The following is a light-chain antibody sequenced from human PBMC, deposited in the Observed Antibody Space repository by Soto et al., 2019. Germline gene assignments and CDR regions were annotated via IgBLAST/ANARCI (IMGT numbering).Light chain of an antibody. CDR3: QSYDSGLGGLI. V-gene: IGLV1-40*01. CDR2: GHS. CDR1: TPNMGGGYP. J-gene: IGLJ2*01. Sequence: QSVLTQPPPFSGAQGKRFTISATAVTPNMGGGYPVNWYRLLPGAPPELLLSGHSHRPSGVPARLSGSRAGTSASLNITGLQVEDEADYCCQSYDSGLGGLIFGAGTKVTVL.